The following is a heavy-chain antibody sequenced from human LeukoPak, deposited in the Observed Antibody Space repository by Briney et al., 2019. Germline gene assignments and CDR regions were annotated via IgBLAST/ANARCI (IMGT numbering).Heavy chain of an antibody. Sequence: ASVKVSCKASGYTFTSYDINWVRQATGQGLEWMGWMNPNSGDTGYAQKFQGRVTMSRNTSISAAYMELSSLRSEDTAVYYCARGQRRGYRDYDPGGYWGQGTLVTVSS. J-gene: IGHJ4*02. CDR1: GYTFTSYD. V-gene: IGHV1-8*01. D-gene: IGHD5-12*01. CDR2: MNPNSGDT. CDR3: ARGQRRGYRDYDPGGY.